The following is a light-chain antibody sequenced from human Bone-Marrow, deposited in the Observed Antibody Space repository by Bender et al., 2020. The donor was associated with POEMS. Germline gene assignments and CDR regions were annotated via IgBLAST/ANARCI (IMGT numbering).Light chain of an antibody. CDR3: EVWDDILDGWV. J-gene: IGLJ3*02. CDR1: SSNIGAHA. V-gene: IGLV1-44*01. Sequence: QSVLTQPPSASGTPGQRVTISCSGGSSNIGAHAVNWYQHLPGTSPKLLIYSSHRRPSKVPDRFSGSRSGTSASLAISWLLSEDEADYYCEVWDDILDGWVFGGETKLTV. CDR2: SSH.